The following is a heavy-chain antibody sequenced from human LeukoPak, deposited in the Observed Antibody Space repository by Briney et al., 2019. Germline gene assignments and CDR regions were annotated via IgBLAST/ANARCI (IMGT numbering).Heavy chain of an antibody. V-gene: IGHV4-4*09. CDR1: GGSISSYY. CDR2: IYTSGST. D-gene: IGHD6-6*01. J-gene: IGHJ5*02. Sequence: SETLSLTCTVSGGSISSYYWSWIRQPPGKGLEWIGYIYTSGSTNYNPSLKSRVTISVDTSKNQFSLKLSSVTAADTAVYYCARHPHSSSINWLDPWGQGTLVTVSS. CDR3: ARHPHSSSINWLDP.